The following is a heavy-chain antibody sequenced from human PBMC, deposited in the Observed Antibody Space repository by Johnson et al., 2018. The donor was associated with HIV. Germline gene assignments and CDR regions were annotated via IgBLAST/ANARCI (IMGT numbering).Heavy chain of an antibody. Sequence: VQLVESGGGVVQPGGSLRLSCAASGFTFSSYGMHWVRQAPGKGLEWVAFIRYDGSNKYYADSVKGRFTISRDNSKNTLYLQMNSLRAEDTAVYYCAKETGFAIFGVVKLNAFDIWGQGTMVTVFS. CDR2: IRYDGSNK. D-gene: IGHD3-3*01. J-gene: IGHJ3*02. CDR3: AKETGFAIFGVVKLNAFDI. V-gene: IGHV3-30*02. CDR1: GFTFSSYG.